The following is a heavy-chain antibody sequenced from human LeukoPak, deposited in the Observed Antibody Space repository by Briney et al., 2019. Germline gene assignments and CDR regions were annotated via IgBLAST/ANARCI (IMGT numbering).Heavy chain of an antibody. CDR2: INPSGDST. Sequence: ASVKVSCKASGYTFTSNHVHCVRQAPGQGLEWMGVINPSGDSTSYAQKFQGRVTMTRDTSTSTVYMELSSLRSEDTAIYYCAKLAASETGEGSWGQGTLVTVSS. D-gene: IGHD6-13*01. J-gene: IGHJ5*02. V-gene: IGHV1-46*01. CDR1: GYTFTSNH. CDR3: AKLAASETGEGS.